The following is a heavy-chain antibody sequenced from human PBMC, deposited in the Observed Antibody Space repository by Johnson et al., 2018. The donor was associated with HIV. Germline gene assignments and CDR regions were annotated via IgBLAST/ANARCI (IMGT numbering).Heavy chain of an antibody. Sequence: VQLVESGGGLVQPGGSLRLSCAVSGFTFSNFAMHWVRQAPGKGLEYVSAISSNGIGTYYANSVDGRFTISRDNDKNTLYLEMGSLRVEDMAVYYCARAPHDAFDVWGQGTMVTVSS. CDR3: ARAPHDAFDV. J-gene: IGHJ3*01. V-gene: IGHV3-64*01. CDR2: ISSNGIGT. CDR1: GFTFSNFA.